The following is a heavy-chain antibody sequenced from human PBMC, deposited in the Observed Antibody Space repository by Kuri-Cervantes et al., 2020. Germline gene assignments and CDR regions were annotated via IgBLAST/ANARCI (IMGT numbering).Heavy chain of an antibody. CDR1: GFTFSSFW. J-gene: IGHJ4*02. Sequence: LSLTCAASGFTFSSFWMHWVRQAPGKGLEWVAVISYDGSNKYYADSVKGRFTISRDNSKNTLYLQMNSLRAEDTAVYYCARRPGSRSIAAAGTYYFDYWGQGTLVTVSS. CDR2: ISYDGSNK. D-gene: IGHD6-13*01. CDR3: ARRPGSRSIAAAGTYYFDY. V-gene: IGHV3-30-3*01.